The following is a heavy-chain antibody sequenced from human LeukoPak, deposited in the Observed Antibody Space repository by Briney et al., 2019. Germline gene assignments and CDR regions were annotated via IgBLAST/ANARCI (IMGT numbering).Heavy chain of an antibody. J-gene: IGHJ4*02. Sequence: ASVKVSCKASGYSFKNYGISWVRQAPGQGLEWMGWISPYNDKTNYAEKVQGRVTMTTDASTSTVYMELRSLRSDDTAVYYCARDRSTMVRGVTTDYWGQGTLVTVSS. V-gene: IGHV1-18*01. CDR2: ISPYNDKT. CDR3: ARDRSTMVRGVTTDY. CDR1: GYSFKNYG. D-gene: IGHD3-10*01.